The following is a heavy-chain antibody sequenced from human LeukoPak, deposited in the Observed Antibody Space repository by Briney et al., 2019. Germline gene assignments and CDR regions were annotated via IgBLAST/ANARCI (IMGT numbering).Heavy chain of an antibody. CDR1: VGFFSGHY. V-gene: IGHV4-34*01. J-gene: IGHJ4*02. Sequence: SETLSLTCAVYVGFFSGHYWFWIRQPPGKGREWIGEMNHSGSTNYNPSLKSRVTIAVDTSKNQFSLKLSSVTAADTAVYYCARGRLYGGRYRWDYFGYWGQGTLVTVSS. CDR3: ARGRLYGGRYRWDYFGY. CDR2: MNHSGST. D-gene: IGHD6-19*01.